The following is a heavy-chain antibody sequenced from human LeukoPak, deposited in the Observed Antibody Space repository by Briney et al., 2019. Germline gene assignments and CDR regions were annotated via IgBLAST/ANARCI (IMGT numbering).Heavy chain of an antibody. Sequence: SETLSLTCTVSGGSISSSSYYWGWIRQPPGKGLEWIGSMYYSGTTYHNPSLKSRVTISVDTSKNQFSLKLNSVTAADTAVYYCARGALGARRPTYYLDYWGQGTLVTVSS. J-gene: IGHJ4*02. CDR1: GGSISSSSYY. CDR3: ARGALGARRPTYYLDY. V-gene: IGHV4-39*07. CDR2: MYYSGTT. D-gene: IGHD1-26*01.